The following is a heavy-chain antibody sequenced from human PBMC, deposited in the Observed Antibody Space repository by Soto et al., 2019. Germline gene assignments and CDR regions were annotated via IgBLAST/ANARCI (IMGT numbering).Heavy chain of an antibody. J-gene: IGHJ6*02. CDR3: ARAKYQLSPNPGYYYYGMDV. D-gene: IGHD2-2*01. CDR2: INPNSGGT. CDR1: GYTFTGYY. Sequence: ASVKVSCKASGYTFTGYYMHWVRQAPGQGLEWMGWINPNSGGTNYAQKFQGWVTITADTSTSTAYMELSSLRSEDTAVYYCARAKYQLSPNPGYYYYGMDVWGQGTTVTVSS. V-gene: IGHV1-2*04.